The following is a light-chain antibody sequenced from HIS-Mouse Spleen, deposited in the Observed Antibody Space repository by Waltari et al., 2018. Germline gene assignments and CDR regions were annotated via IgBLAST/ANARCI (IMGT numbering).Light chain of an antibody. CDR1: SPNIGSHP. CDR2: SNN. CDR3: AAWDDSLNGNYV. J-gene: IGLJ1*01. V-gene: IGLV1-44*01. Sequence: QSVLTQPPSASGTPGQRVTLPCSGSSPNIGSHPVNWYQQLPGTAPKLLIYSNNQRPSGVPDRFSGSKSGTSASLAISGLQSEDEADYYCAAWDDSLNGNYVFGTGTKVTVL.